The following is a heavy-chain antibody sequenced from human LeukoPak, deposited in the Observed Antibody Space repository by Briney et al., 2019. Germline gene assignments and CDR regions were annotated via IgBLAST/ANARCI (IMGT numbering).Heavy chain of an antibody. Sequence: SETLSLTCAVYGGSFSGYYWSWIRQPPGKGLEWIGEINHSGSTNYNPSLKSRVTISVDTSKNQFSLKLSSVTAADTAVYYCARERVAFWSGYYHFDYWGQGTLVTVSS. CDR1: GGSFSGYY. D-gene: IGHD3-3*01. CDR2: INHSGST. J-gene: IGHJ4*02. CDR3: ARERVAFWSGYYHFDY. V-gene: IGHV4-34*01.